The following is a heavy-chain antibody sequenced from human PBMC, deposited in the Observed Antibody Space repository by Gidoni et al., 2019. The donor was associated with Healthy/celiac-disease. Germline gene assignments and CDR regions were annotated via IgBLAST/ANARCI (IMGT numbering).Heavy chain of an antibody. CDR2: IYYSGST. J-gene: IGHJ6*02. Sequence: QVQLQESGPGLVKPSETLSLTCTVSGGSISRYYWSWIRHPPGKGLEWIGYIYYSGSTNYNPSLKSRVTISVDTSKNQFSLKLSSVTAADTAVYYCARAPPYYYYYGMDVWGQGTTVTVSS. CDR1: GGSISRYY. V-gene: IGHV4-59*01. CDR3: ARAPPYYYYYGMDV.